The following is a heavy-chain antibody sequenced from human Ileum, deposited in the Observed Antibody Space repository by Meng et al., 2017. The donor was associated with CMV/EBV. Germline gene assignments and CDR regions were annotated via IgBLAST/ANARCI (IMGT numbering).Heavy chain of an antibody. CDR1: GYTFTTNN. CDR2: IDTNTGNP. D-gene: IGHD1-26*01. Sequence: QVYLVQSGSELKTPGASVKVSCKTSGYTFTTNNIIWVRQAPGQGPEWMGWIDTNTGNPTYAQAFTGRFVFSLDTSVNTAYLQITSLKAEDTAVYYCARDGLSGRYFDYWGQGTLVTVSS. V-gene: IGHV7-4-1*02. CDR3: ARDGLSGRYFDY. J-gene: IGHJ4*02.